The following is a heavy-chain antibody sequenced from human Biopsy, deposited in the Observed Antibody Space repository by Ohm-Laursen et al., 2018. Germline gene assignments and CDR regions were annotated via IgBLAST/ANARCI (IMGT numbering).Heavy chain of an antibody. CDR3: ARHPTGFWFDP. Sequence: GTLSLTCTVSGGSVSSNTNYWAWICQPPGKGLEWIGSIFYSGIIYYNPSLKSRVSISVDTSKNQFSLNLNSVTAAGTAVYYCARHPTGFWFDPWGQGTLVIVSS. J-gene: IGHJ5*02. CDR1: GGSVSSNTNY. V-gene: IGHV4-39*01. CDR2: IFYSGII.